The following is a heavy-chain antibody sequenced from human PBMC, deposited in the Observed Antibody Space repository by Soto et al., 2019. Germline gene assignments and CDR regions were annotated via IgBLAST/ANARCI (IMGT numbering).Heavy chain of an antibody. CDR2: ISGSGGST. CDR1: GFTFSSYA. J-gene: IGHJ4*02. V-gene: IGHV3-23*01. CDR3: AKVDSSGYCFDY. Sequence: EVQLLESGGGLVQPGGSLRLSCAASGFTFSSYAMSWVRQAPGKGLEWVSAISGSGGSTYYADSVKGRLTISRDNSKNTLYLQMNSLRAEDTAVYYCAKVDSSGYCFDYWGQGTLVTVSS. D-gene: IGHD3-22*01.